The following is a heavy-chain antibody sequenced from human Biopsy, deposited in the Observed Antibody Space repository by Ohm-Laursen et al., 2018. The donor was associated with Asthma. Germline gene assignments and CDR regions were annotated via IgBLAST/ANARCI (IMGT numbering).Heavy chain of an antibody. D-gene: IGHD6-19*01. V-gene: IGHV3-30*03. Sequence: SLRLSCSASRFNFRSYGMHWVRQAPGKGLEWLAIISYDGSNKVYADSVRGRFTIARDNSKNTLYLQMNSLRVDDTGVYYCARDSSGSHFDYWGQGTLVTVSS. CDR1: RFNFRSYG. J-gene: IGHJ4*02. CDR3: ARDSSGSHFDY. CDR2: ISYDGSNK.